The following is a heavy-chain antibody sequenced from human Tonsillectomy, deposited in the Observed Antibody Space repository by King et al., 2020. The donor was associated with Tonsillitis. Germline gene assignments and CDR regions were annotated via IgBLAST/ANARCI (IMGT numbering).Heavy chain of an antibody. V-gene: IGHV5-51*03. CDR2: IYPGDSET. D-gene: IGHD5-12*01. J-gene: IGHJ4*02. Sequence: VQLVQSGAEVKKPGEALKISCKGSGYNFASYWIDWVRQMPGKGLESMGIIYPGDSETRYSPSFQGQVTISVDKSISPAYLQWSSLKASDTAMYYCARLVSGGYAQFDYWGQGTLVTVSS. CDR3: ARLVSGGYAQFDY. CDR1: GYNFASYW.